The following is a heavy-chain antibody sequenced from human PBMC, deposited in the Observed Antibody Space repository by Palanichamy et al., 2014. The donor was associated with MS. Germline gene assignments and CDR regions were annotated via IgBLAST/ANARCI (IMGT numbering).Heavy chain of an antibody. Sequence: EVQLVESGGGLVQPGGSLRLSCAASGFTLSSFSMNWVRQAPGKGLEWVSYISTSSSAIFYADSVKGRFTISRDNAKNSLYLRMDSLRDEDTAVYYCARHPVATYYFDFWGQGSLVTVSS. CDR3: ARHPVATYYFDF. CDR1: GFTLSSFS. J-gene: IGHJ4*02. D-gene: IGHD5-12*01. V-gene: IGHV3-48*02. CDR2: ISTSSSAI.